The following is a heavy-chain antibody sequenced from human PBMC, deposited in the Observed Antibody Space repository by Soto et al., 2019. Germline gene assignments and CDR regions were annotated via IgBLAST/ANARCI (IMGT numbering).Heavy chain of an antibody. CDR3: VKGYWKGDV. Sequence: EVQLLEPGGGLVHPGGSLRLSCAASGFTFRTYAMNWVRQAPGNGLEWVSAISGSGGSIHYADYVKGRFTISRNNSKNTLYLQMNSLRDEDTAVYHCVKGYWKGDVWGQGTTVPVSS. J-gene: IGHJ6*02. CDR1: GFTFRTYA. V-gene: IGHV3-23*01. CDR2: ISGSGGSI. D-gene: IGHD1-1*01.